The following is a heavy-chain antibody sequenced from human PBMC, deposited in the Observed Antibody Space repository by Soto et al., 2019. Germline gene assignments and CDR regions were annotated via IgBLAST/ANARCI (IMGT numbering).Heavy chain of an antibody. CDR2: IYHSGST. Sequence: PXETLSLTCAVSGCSISSSNWWSWVRQPPVKGLEWIGEIYHSGSTNYNPSLKSRVTISVDKSKNQFSLRLSSVTAADTAVYYCARVAAVVVPAARYYYYGMDVWGQGTTVTVSS. CDR3: ARVAAVVVPAARYYYYGMDV. D-gene: IGHD2-2*01. CDR1: GCSISSSNW. V-gene: IGHV4-4*02. J-gene: IGHJ6*02.